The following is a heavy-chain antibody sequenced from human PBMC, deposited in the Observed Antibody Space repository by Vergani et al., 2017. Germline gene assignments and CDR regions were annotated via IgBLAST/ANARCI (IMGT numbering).Heavy chain of an antibody. CDR3: ATIGYRRWGYYFDY. J-gene: IGHJ4*02. Sequence: QVHLQQRGAGVLKPPGTLSLTCAVSGDSISSNNCWTWVRQPPGKGLEWIGEICHTEDTKYSPSLKSRVTVSVDESRNLFSLRLKSVTAADTAVYYCATIGYRRWGYYFDYWGQGILVTVSS. D-gene: IGHD2-2*02. CDR2: ICHTEDT. V-gene: IGHV4-4*03. CDR1: GDSISSNNC.